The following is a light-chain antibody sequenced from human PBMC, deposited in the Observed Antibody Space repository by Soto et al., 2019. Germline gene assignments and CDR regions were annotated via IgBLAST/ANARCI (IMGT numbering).Light chain of an antibody. CDR2: DVS. Sequence: QSALTQPASVSGSPGRSITIPAPGTTMDVVGYNNVSWYQQHPGKAPKLMIYDVSNRPSGVSNRFSGSKSGNTASLTISGLQAEDEADYYCSSYTSSSTWVFGGGTKLTVL. CDR1: TMDVVGYNN. V-gene: IGLV2-14*01. CDR3: SSYTSSSTWV. J-gene: IGLJ3*02.